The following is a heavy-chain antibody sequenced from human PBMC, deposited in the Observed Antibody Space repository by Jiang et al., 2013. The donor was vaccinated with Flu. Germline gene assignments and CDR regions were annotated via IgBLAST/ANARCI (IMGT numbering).Heavy chain of an antibody. J-gene: IGHJ3*02. D-gene: IGHD2-15*01. V-gene: IGHV4-59*08. CDR3: ARHLPRLEEYCSGGSCPDAFDI. CDR2: IYYSGST. CDR1: GGSISSYY. Sequence: GSGLVKPSETLSLTCTVSGGSISSYYWSWIRQPPGKGLEWIGYIYYSGSTNYNPSLKSRVTISVDTSKNQFSLKLSSVTAADTAVYYCARHLPRLEEYCSGGSCPDAFDIWGQGTMVTVSS.